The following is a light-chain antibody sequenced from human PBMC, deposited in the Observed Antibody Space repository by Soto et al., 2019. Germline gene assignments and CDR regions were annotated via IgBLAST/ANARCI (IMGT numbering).Light chain of an antibody. CDR2: AAY. CDR1: QGISNY. Sequence: DIQMTQSPSSLSASVGDRVTITCRASQGISNYLAWYHQKPGKVPKLLIYAAYTFQSGVPSRFCGSGSGTDFTLTISTLQPEDVPPFYCQKYNSAPPGTFGNGTRLEIK. CDR3: QKYNSAPPGT. V-gene: IGKV1-27*01. J-gene: IGKJ5*01.